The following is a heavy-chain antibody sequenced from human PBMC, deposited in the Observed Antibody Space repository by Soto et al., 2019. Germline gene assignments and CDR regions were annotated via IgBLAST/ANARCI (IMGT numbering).Heavy chain of an antibody. CDR3: ARDPWAADY. D-gene: IGHD3-16*01. CDR1: GYTFTSYY. Sequence: ASVKVSCTASGYTFTSYYIHWVRQAPGQGLEWMAIVNPTGGSTNYAQKFQGRVTVTFDNSKNTVNLQMNSLRAEDTAVYYCARDPWAADYWGQGTLVTVSS. J-gene: IGHJ4*02. CDR2: VNPTGGST. V-gene: IGHV1-46*01.